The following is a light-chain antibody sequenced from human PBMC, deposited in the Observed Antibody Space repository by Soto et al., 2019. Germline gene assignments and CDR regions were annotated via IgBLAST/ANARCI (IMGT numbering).Light chain of an antibody. J-gene: IGLJ1*01. CDR1: SSDIGAYNY. CDR2: DVT. V-gene: IGLV2-14*03. Sequence: QSALTQPASVSGSPGQSITLSCTGTSSDIGAYNYVSWYQQHPGRAPKLIIYDVTHRPAGISSRFSASKSGNTASLTISVLQDEDEADYYCCSYTSSSTLYVFGTGTKVT. CDR3: CSYTSSSTLYV.